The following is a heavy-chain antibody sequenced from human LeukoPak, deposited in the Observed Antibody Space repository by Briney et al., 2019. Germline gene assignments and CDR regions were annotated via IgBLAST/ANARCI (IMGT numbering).Heavy chain of an antibody. Sequence: GGSLRLSCAASGFTFSSYTMNWVRQPPGKGLEWVSPISGSGGSTYYADSVKGRFTISRDNSKNTLYLQMNSLRAEDTAVYYCGLFGVVIGETHDYWGRGTLVTVSS. CDR1: GFTFSSYT. J-gene: IGHJ4*02. D-gene: IGHD3-3*01. CDR3: GLFGVVIGETHDY. V-gene: IGHV3-23*01. CDR2: ISGSGGST.